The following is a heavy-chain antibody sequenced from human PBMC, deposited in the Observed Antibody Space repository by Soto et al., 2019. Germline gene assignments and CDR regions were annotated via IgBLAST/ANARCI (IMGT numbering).Heavy chain of an antibody. D-gene: IGHD4-17*01. J-gene: IGHJ4*02. CDR2: ISSSGSTI. CDR3: AIIMTTVTSIDY. Sequence: GGSLRLSCAASGFTFSSYEMNWGRQAPGKGLEWVSYISSSGSTIYYADSVKGRFTISRDNAKNSLYLQMNSLRAEDTAVYYCAIIMTTVTSIDYWGQGTLVTVSS. CDR1: GFTFSSYE. V-gene: IGHV3-48*03.